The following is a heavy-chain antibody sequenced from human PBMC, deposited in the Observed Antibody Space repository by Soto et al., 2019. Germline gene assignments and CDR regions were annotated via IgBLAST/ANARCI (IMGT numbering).Heavy chain of an antibody. CDR2: IYHSGST. CDR3: ARDQNGSGNYYTRYFDY. V-gene: IGHV4-4*02. CDR1: GGSINSRYW. J-gene: IGHJ4*02. D-gene: IGHD3-10*01. Sequence: ASETLSLTCAVSGGSINSRYWWSWVRQSPGKGLEWIGEIYHSGSTNYNPSLKSRVTISVDKSKNQFSLNLSSVTAADTAVYYCARDQNGSGNYYTRYFDYWGQGTLVTISS.